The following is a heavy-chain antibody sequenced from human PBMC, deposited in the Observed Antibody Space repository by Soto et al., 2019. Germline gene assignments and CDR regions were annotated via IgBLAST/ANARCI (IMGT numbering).Heavy chain of an antibody. CDR3: ARDLDHTSSSLLHY. CDR1: GGAFSTFT. Sequence: QIQLVQSGAEVKKPGSSVRVSCQASGGAFSTFTINWVRQAPGQGLEWMGRIIPMFSLTKYAQKVQGRVTITADKSTDLVFMELSSLQSDDTAVYYCARDLDHTSSSLLHYWGQGTLVTVSS. J-gene: IGHJ4*02. CDR2: IIPMFSLT. V-gene: IGHV1-69*08. D-gene: IGHD6-6*01.